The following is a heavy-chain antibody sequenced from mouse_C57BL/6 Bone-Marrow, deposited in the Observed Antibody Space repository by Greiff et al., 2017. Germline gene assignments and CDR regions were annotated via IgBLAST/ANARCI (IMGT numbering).Heavy chain of an antibody. D-gene: IGHD2-2*01. J-gene: IGHJ2*01. CDR1: GYAFTNYL. CDR3: ARWGPIYYGYAYYFDY. V-gene: IGHV1-54*01. CDR2: INPGSGGT. Sequence: VKLVESGAELVRPGTSVKVSCKASGYAFTNYLIEWVKQRPGQGLEWIGVINPGSGGTNYNEKFKGKATLTADKSSSTAYMQLSSLTSEDSAVYFCARWGPIYYGYAYYFDYWGQGTTLTVSS.